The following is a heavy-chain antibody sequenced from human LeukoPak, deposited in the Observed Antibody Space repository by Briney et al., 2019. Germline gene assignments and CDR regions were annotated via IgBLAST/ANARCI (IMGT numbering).Heavy chain of an antibody. J-gene: IGHJ6*03. V-gene: IGHV4-39*07. Sequence: SETLSLTCTVSGGSISSSSYYWGWIRQPPGKGLEWIGSIYYSGSTYYNPSLKSRVTISVDTSKKQFSLKLSSVTAADTAVYYCAREGGIRYCSGGSCYWIERGYYMDVWGKGTTVTVSS. CDR3: AREGGIRYCSGGSCYWIERGYYMDV. CDR2: IYYSGST. CDR1: GGSISSSSYY. D-gene: IGHD2-15*01.